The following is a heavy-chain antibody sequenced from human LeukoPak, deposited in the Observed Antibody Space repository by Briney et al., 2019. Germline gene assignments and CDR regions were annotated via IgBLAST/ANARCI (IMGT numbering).Heavy chain of an antibody. V-gene: IGHV4-61*08. CDR1: GGSISSGDYY. CDR2: IYYSGST. Sequence: SETLSLTCTVSGGSISSGDYYWSWIRQRPGKGLEWIGYIYYSGSTNYNPSLKSRVTISVDTSKNQFSLKLSSVTAADTAVYYCAREDSSGWYDYWGQGTLVTVSS. J-gene: IGHJ4*02. D-gene: IGHD6-19*01. CDR3: AREDSSGWYDY.